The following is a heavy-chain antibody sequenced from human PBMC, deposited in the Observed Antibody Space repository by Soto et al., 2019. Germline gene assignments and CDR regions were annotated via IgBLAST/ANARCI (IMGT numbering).Heavy chain of an antibody. Sequence: GESLKISCSAPGFTFSSYAMHWVRQAPGKGLEYVSAISSNGGSTYYADSVKGRFTISRDNSKNTLYLQMNSLRAEDTAVYYCARDPDSSGYYSGYFDYWGQGTLVTVSS. J-gene: IGHJ4*02. V-gene: IGHV3-64*04. D-gene: IGHD3-22*01. CDR3: ARDPDSSGYYSGYFDY. CDR2: ISSNGGST. CDR1: GFTFSSYA.